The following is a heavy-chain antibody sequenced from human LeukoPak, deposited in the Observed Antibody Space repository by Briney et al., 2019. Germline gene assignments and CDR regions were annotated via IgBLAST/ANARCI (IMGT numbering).Heavy chain of an antibody. CDR3: AKGTDYYGSGSDFDY. J-gene: IGHJ4*02. CDR1: GFTFSSYG. Sequence: PEGSLRLSCAASGFTFSSYGMHWVRQAPGKGLEWVAVISYDGSNKYYADSVKGRFTISRDNSKNTLYLQMNSLRAEDTAVYYCAKGTDYYGSGSDFDYWGQGTLVTVSS. CDR2: ISYDGSNK. V-gene: IGHV3-30*18. D-gene: IGHD3-10*01.